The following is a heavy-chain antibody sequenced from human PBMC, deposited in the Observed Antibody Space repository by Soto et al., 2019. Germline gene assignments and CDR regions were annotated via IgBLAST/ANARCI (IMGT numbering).Heavy chain of an antibody. V-gene: IGHV3-11*01. CDR2: VSANGKII. D-gene: IGHD2-2*01. J-gene: IGHJ6*02. Sequence: PGGSLRLSCEASGFTFSDHFMTWIRQAPGKGLEWVAYVSANGKIIHSTPSVKGRFIISRDNAKNSLYLEMNSLRAEDTAVYYCARGTLWYQRLMYYYGVDVWGQGTTVTVSS. CDR3: ARGTLWYQRLMYYYGVDV. CDR1: GFTFSDHF.